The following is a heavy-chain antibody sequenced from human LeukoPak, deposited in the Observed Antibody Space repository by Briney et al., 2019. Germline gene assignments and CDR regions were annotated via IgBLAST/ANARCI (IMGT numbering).Heavy chain of an antibody. V-gene: IGHV4-34*01. CDR1: GGSFSGYY. D-gene: IGHD3-10*01. J-gene: IGHJ6*03. CDR2: INHSGST. CDR3: ARAPFVMVRGVAMDV. Sequence: SETLSLTCAVYGGSFSGYYWSWIRQPPGKGLEWIGEINHSGSTNYNPSLKSRVTISVDTSKNQFSLKLSSVTAADTAVYYCARAPFVMVRGVAMDVWGKGTTVTVSS.